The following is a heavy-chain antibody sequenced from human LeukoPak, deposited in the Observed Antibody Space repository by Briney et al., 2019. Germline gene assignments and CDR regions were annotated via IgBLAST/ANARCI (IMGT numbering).Heavy chain of an antibody. CDR1: GYTFTSYG. CDR2: ISAYNGNT. J-gene: IGHJ4*02. V-gene: IGHV1-18*01. D-gene: IGHD6-13*01. CDR3: ATVIAAAGAWYYFDY. Sequence: ASVKVSCKASGYTFTSYGISWVRQAPGQGLEWMGWISAYNGNTNYAQKLQGRVTMTTDTSTSTAYMELSSLRSEDTAVYYCATVIAAAGAWYYFDYWGQGTLVTVSS.